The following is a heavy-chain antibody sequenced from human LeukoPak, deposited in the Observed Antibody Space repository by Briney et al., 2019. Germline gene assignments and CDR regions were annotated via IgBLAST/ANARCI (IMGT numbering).Heavy chain of an antibody. J-gene: IGHJ4*02. CDR2: ISSSSSYI. CDR3: ARELLGYGDRDGY. CDR1: GFTFSSYS. D-gene: IGHD4-17*01. Sequence: GGSLRLSWAASGFTFSSYSMNWVRQAPGKGLEWVSSISSSSSYIYYADSVKGRFTISRDNAKNSLYLQMNSLRAEDTAVYYCARELLGYGDRDGYWGQGTLVTVSS. V-gene: IGHV3-21*01.